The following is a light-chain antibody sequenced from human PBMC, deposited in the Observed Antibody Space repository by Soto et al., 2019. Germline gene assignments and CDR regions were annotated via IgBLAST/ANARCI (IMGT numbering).Light chain of an antibody. V-gene: IGKV2-28*01. CDR3: MQALQTPLT. CDR2: LGS. Sequence: EIVLTQSPLSLPVTPGEPASISCRSSQRLLRSNGNNYLDWFLQRPGQSPQLLIFLGSHRASGVPDTFSGSGSGTDFTLKISRVEAEDVGIYYCMQALQTPLTFGGGTKVEI. J-gene: IGKJ4*01. CDR1: QRLLRSNGNNY.